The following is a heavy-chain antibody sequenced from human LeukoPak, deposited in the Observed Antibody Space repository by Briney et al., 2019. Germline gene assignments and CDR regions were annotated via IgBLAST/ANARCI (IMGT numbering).Heavy chain of an antibody. CDR3: ALYDFDI. V-gene: IGHV3-23*01. CDR2: FSGSGGST. CDR1: GFTFSNYA. J-gene: IGHJ3*02. D-gene: IGHD3-3*01. Sequence: AGGSLRLSCAASGFTFSNYAMSWVRQTPGKGLEWVSAFSGSGGSTYYADSVKGRFTISRDNSKNTLYLQMNSLRAEDTAVYYCALYDFDIWGQGTMVTVSS.